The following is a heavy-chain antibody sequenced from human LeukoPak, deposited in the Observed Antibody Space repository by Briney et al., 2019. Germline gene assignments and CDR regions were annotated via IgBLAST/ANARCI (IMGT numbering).Heavy chain of an antibody. CDR2: IYYSGST. CDR1: GGSISSYY. Sequence: PSETLSLTCTVSGGSISSYYWGWIRQPPGKGLEWIGYIYYSGSTNYNPSLKSRVTISVGTSKNQFSLKLSSVPAADTAVYYCARTLAAAGSVPFDYWGQGTLVTVSS. V-gene: IGHV4-59*08. CDR3: ARTLAAAGSVPFDY. D-gene: IGHD6-13*01. J-gene: IGHJ4*02.